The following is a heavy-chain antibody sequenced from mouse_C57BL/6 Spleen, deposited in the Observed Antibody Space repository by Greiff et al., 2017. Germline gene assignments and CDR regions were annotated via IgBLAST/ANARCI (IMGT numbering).Heavy chain of an antibody. J-gene: IGHJ2*01. V-gene: IGHV1-54*01. CDR2: INPGSGGT. Sequence: VQLQQSGAELVRPGTSVKVSCKASGYAFTNYLIEWVKQRPGQGLEWIGVINPGSGGTNYNEKFKGKATLTADKSSSTAYMQLSSLTSEDSAGYFCARDYGRDYWGQGTTLTVSS. CDR3: ARDYGRDY. D-gene: IGHD2-1*01. CDR1: GYAFTNYL.